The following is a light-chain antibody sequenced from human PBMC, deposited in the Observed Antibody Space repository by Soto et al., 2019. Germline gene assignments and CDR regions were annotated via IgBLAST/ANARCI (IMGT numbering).Light chain of an antibody. CDR1: QTITNY. CDR3: QQSYSTPLT. J-gene: IGKJ4*01. CDR2: ATD. Sequence: DIQMTQSPSSLSASVGDRVTITCRASQTITNYLNWYQQQSGKAPKLLIYATDTLQSGVPSRFSGSGSGTDYTLTISSLQPEDFATYYCQQSYSTPLTFGGGTKVDI. V-gene: IGKV1-39*01.